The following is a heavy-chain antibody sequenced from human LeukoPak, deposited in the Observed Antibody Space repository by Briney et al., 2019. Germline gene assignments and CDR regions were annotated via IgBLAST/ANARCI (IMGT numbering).Heavy chain of an antibody. D-gene: IGHD3-22*01. Sequence: ASVKVSCKVSGYTLTELSMHWVRQAPGKGLEWMGGFDPEDGETIYAQKFQGRVTMTEDTSTDTAYMELSSLRSEDTAVYYCAREREIGFRGPYYYDSSGYYYDYWGQGTLVTVSS. J-gene: IGHJ4*02. CDR2: FDPEDGET. CDR3: AREREIGFRGPYYYDSSGYYYDY. V-gene: IGHV1-24*01. CDR1: GYTLTELS.